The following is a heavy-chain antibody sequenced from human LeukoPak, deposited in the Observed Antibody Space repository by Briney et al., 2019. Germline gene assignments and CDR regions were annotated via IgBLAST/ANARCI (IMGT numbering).Heavy chain of an antibody. Sequence: GGSLRLSCAASGFTFSSYWMSWVRQAPGKGLEWVANLNQDGSEKYYVDSGKGQFTISRDNAQTSPSLHINSLRAENTAVYYCARPMNTGGSGSHYRPLDYWGQGTLVTVSS. CDR3: ARPMNTGGSGSHYRPLDY. D-gene: IGHD3-10*01. V-gene: IGHV3-7*01. CDR2: LNQDGSEK. J-gene: IGHJ4*02. CDR1: GFTFSSYW.